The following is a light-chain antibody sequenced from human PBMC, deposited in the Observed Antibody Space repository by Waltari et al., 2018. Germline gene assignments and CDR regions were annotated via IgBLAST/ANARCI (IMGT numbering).Light chain of an antibody. CDR3: QQYYSTPT. J-gene: IGKJ2*01. CDR2: AAS. CDR1: QGISNS. Sequence: DIQMTQSPSSLSASVGDRVTITCRASQGISNSLAWYQQKPGKAPKLLLYAASRLESGVPSRFSGSGSGTDYTLTISSLQPEVFATYYCQQYYSTPTFGQGTKLEI. V-gene: IGKV1-NL1*01.